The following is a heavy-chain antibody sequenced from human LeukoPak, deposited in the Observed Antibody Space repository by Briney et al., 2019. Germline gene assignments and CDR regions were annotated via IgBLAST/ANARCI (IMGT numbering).Heavy chain of an antibody. CDR1: GGTFSSYT. Sequence: SVKVSCKASGGTFSSYTISWVRQAPGQGLEWMGGIIPIFGTANYAQKFQGRVTITADESTSTAYMELSSLRSEDTAVYYCARDRTQAFDIWGQGTMVTVSS. CDR3: ARDRTQAFDI. J-gene: IGHJ3*02. V-gene: IGHV1-69*13. CDR2: IIPIFGTA.